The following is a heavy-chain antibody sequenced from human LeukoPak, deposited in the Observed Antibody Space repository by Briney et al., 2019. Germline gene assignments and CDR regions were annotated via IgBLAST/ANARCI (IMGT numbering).Heavy chain of an antibody. V-gene: IGHV3-30*02. CDR2: IRYDGSYK. CDR3: AGSVAAAGRLNY. D-gene: IGHD6-13*01. CDR1: GFSFSTYG. J-gene: IGHJ4*02. Sequence: PGGSLRLSCAASGFSFSTYGMHWVRQAPGKGLEWVAFIRYDGSYKYYADSVKGRFTISRDNSENMLYLQMNSLRPEDTAVYYCAGSVAAAGRLNYWGQGTLVTVSS.